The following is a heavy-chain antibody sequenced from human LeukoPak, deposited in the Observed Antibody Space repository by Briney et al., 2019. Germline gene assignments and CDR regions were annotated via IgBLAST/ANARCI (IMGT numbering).Heavy chain of an antibody. CDR3: AREHFWSGYYILFDY. J-gene: IGHJ4*02. V-gene: IGHV3-30*02. CDR2: IRYDGSNK. CDR1: GFTFSSYG. Sequence: PGGSLRLSCAASGFTFSSYGMHWVRQAPGKGLEWVAFIRYDGSNKYYADSVKGRFTISRDNAKNSLYLQMNSLRAEDTAVYYCAREHFWSGYYILFDYWGQGTLVTVSS. D-gene: IGHD3-3*02.